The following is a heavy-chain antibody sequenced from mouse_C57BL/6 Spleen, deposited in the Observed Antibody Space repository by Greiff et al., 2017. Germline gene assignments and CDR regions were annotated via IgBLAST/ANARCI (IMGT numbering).Heavy chain of an antibody. J-gene: IGHJ4*01. CDR3: ARYTTVSYAMDY. CDR1: GYTFTGYW. CDR2: ILPGRGST. Sequence: QVQLQQSGAELMKPGASVKLSCKATGYTFTGYWIEWVKQRPGHGLEWIGEILPGRGSTNYNEKFKGKATFTADTSSNTAYMQLSSLTTEDSAIYYSARYTTVSYAMDYWGQGTSVTVSS. V-gene: IGHV1-9*01. D-gene: IGHD1-1*01.